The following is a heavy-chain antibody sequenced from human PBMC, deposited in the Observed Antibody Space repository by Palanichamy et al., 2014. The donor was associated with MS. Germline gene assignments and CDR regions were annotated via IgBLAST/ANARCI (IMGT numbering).Heavy chain of an antibody. Sequence: QVQLVQSGAEVKKPGSSVKVSCKASGGTFSSYAISWVRQAPGQGLEWVGRIIPILGIANYAQKFQGRVTITADKSTSTAYMELSSLRSEDTAVYYCAAQQQLVLSWWFDPWGQGTLVTVSS. CDR1: GGTFSSYA. V-gene: IGHV1-69*04. CDR3: AAQQQLVLSWWFDP. J-gene: IGHJ5*02. CDR2: IIPILGIA. D-gene: IGHD6-13*01.